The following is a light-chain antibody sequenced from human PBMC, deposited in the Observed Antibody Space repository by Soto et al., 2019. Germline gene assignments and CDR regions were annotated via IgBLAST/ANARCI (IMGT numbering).Light chain of an antibody. J-gene: IGKJ5*01. CDR3: QHYDHLPIT. Sequence: DIKMTQSPSSLSASVGDRVTITCQASQDITNYLNWYQQKPGKAPRIMLYDASSLETGVPSRFSGSGSGTDFTFTISSLQPEDIATYYCQHYDHLPITFGQGTRLEI. CDR2: DAS. CDR1: QDITNY. V-gene: IGKV1-33*01.